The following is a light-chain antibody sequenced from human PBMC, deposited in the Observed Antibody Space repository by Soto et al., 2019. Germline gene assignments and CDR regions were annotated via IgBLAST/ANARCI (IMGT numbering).Light chain of an antibody. Sequence: QSVLTQPASVSGSPGQSITISCTGTSSDVGGYNYVSWYQQHPGKAPKLMIYEVSNRPSGVSNRFSGSKSGNTASLTISGLQAEDEADYYCSSYKSSSHYVFGTGTKVT. J-gene: IGLJ1*01. CDR1: SSDVGGYNY. CDR3: SSYKSSSHYV. CDR2: EVS. V-gene: IGLV2-14*01.